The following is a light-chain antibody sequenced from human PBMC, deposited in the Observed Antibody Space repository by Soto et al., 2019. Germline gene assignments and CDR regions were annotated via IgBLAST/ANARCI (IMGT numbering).Light chain of an antibody. Sequence: QLVLTQPPSASGSPGQSVTISCTGTSSDVGGYNYVSWYQQYPGRAPKLMIYEVTKRPSGVPDRFSGSKSGNPASLTVSGLQEEDEADYYCSSYAASNNFYFVFGGGTKLTVL. J-gene: IGLJ3*02. CDR2: EVT. CDR3: SSYAASNNFYFV. V-gene: IGLV2-8*01. CDR1: SSDVGGYNY.